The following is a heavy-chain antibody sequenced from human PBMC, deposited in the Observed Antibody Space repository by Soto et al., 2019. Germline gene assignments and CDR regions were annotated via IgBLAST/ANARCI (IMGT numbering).Heavy chain of an antibody. CDR2: ITSNGDST. J-gene: IGHJ4*02. CDR1: GFDFNKYA. Sequence: PGGSLRLSCAACGFDFNKYAITWVRQAPGKGLQWVSSITSNGDSTYYADSVKGRFTTSRDNSKNTLYLQMNSLRADDTAVFYCAKDSPSYTTSPFYFDSWGQGTLVTV. CDR3: AKDSPSYTTSPFYFDS. V-gene: IGHV3-23*01. D-gene: IGHD2-2*02.